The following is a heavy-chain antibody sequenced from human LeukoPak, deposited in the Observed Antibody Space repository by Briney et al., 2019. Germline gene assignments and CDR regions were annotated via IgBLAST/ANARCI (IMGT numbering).Heavy chain of an antibody. Sequence: PSETLSLTCAASGVSISSYYRSWIRQPPGKGLEWIGDIYYSGSTNYNPSLKNGVTISVNTSKKQISLMLSSVTAADTAVYYCASSAYVWGSYRYTDTPYYFDYWGQGTLVTVSS. V-gene: IGHV4-59*08. CDR1: GVSISSYY. D-gene: IGHD3-16*02. CDR3: ASSAYVWGSYRYTDTPYYFDY. CDR2: IYYSGST. J-gene: IGHJ4*02.